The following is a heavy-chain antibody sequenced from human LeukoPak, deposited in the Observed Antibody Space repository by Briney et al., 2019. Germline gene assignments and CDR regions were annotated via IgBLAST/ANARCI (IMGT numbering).Heavy chain of an antibody. CDR3: ARDLGGGGYYSRIPVYYYMDV. D-gene: IGHD3-22*01. CDR2: IYYSGST. Sequence: KPSETLSLTCTVSGGSISSHYWSWIRQPPGKGLEWIGYIYYSGSTNYNPSLKSRVTISVDTSKNQFSLKLSSVTAADTAVYYCARDLGGGGYYSRIPVYYYMDVWGKGTTVTVSS. CDR1: GGSISSHY. V-gene: IGHV4-59*11. J-gene: IGHJ6*03.